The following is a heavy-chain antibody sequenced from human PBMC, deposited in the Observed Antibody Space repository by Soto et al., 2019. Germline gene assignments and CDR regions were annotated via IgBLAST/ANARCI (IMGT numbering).Heavy chain of an antibody. CDR1: GGSISSGNFY. V-gene: IGHV4-31*03. CDR3: ARDSPHTIGVWGDDGFDL. J-gene: IGHJ3*01. CDR2: IYYSGST. D-gene: IGHD2-8*01. Sequence: QVQLQESGPGLVKPSQTLSLTCTVSGGSISSGNFYWSWIRQHPGKGLEWIGYIYYSGSTYYNPSLQSRVIISVDTSKNQFFLYLTSVTAADTAVYCCARDSPHTIGVWGDDGFDLWGQGTKVTVSS.